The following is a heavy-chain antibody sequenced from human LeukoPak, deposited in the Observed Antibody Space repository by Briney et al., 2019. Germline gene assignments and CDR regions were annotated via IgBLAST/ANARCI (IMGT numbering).Heavy chain of an antibody. Sequence: PSETLSLTCTVSGGSISSGGYYWSWIRQPPGKGLEWIGYIYHSGSTYYNPSLKSRVTISVDRSKNQFSLKLSSVTAADTAVYYCAREGIAAAGIGYWGQGTLVTVSS. CDR3: AREGIAAAGIGY. V-gene: IGHV4-30-2*01. J-gene: IGHJ4*02. D-gene: IGHD6-13*01. CDR1: GGSISSGGYY. CDR2: IYHSGST.